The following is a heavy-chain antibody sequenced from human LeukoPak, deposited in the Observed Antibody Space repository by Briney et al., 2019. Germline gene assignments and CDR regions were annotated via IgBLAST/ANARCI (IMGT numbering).Heavy chain of an antibody. CDR1: GYTFTAYY. CDR3: ARGSRGGYFLGY. CDR2: INPNSGDT. J-gene: IGHJ4*02. Sequence: ASVKVSCKTSGYTFTAYYMHWVRQAPGQGLEWMGRINPNSGDTNFPQKFQGRVTMTRDTSIRTVYMILSRLRSDDTAVYYCARGSRGGYFLGYWGQGTLLTVSS. V-gene: IGHV1-2*06. D-gene: IGHD2-21*02.